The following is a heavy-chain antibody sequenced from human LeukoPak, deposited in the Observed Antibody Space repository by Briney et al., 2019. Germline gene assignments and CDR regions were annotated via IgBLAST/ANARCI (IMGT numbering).Heavy chain of an antibody. J-gene: IGHJ4*02. Sequence: GGSLRLSCAASGFIFSNYNINWVRQTPGKGLEWLSYISSSSGTIYYADSVKGRFTIPGDNAKNSLYLQMNSLRAEDTAVYYCARALGYSYGYAVDYWGQGALVTVSS. V-gene: IGHV3-48*01. CDR3: ARALGYSYGYAVDY. CDR1: GFIFSNYN. D-gene: IGHD5-18*01. CDR2: ISSSSGTI.